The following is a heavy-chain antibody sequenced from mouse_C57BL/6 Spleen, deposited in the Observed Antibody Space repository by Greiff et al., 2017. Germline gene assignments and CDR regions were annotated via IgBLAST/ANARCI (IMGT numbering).Heavy chain of an antibody. V-gene: IGHV5-9-1*02. CDR3: TRSPRYYYAMDY. CDR1: GFTFSSYA. Sequence: EVHLVESGEGLVKPGGSLKLSCAASGFTFSSYAMSWVRQTPEKRLEWVAYISSGGDYIYYADTVKGRFTISRDNARNTLYLQMSSLKSEDTAMYYCTRSPRYYYAMDYWGQGTSVTVSS. CDR2: ISSGGDYI. J-gene: IGHJ4*01.